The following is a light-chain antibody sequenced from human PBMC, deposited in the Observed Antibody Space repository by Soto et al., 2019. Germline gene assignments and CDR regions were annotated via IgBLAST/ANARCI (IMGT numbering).Light chain of an antibody. CDR2: SAS. Sequence: DIQMTQSPSTLSASVGDTVTVTCRASQSVSGWLAWYQQKPGEAPKLLIYSASSLQSGVPSRFSGSGSGTEFTLTISSLQPDDFATYYCQQYNSYSPTFGQGTKVDIK. V-gene: IGKV1-5*01. CDR1: QSVSGW. J-gene: IGKJ1*01. CDR3: QQYNSYSPT.